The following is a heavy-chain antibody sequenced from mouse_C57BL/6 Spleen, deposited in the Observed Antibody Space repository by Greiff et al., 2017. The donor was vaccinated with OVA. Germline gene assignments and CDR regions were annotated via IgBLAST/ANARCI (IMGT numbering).Heavy chain of an antibody. D-gene: IGHD2-4*01. Sequence: VQLQQSGPELVKPGASVKISCKASGYAFSSSWMNWVKQRPGKGLEWIGRIYPGDGDTNYNGKFKGKATLTADKSSSTAYMQLSSLTSEDSAVYFCARGRDYDSFAYWGQGTLVTVSA. CDR1: GYAFSSSW. V-gene: IGHV1-82*01. CDR3: ARGRDYDSFAY. CDR2: IYPGDGDT. J-gene: IGHJ3*01.